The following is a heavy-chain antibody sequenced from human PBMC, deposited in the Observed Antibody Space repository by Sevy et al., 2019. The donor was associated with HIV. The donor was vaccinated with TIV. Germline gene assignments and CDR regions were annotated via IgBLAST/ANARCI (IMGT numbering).Heavy chain of an antibody. Sequence: ASVKVSCKASGGTFSSYAISWVRQAPGQGLEWMGRIIPIFGTANYAQKFQGRVTITADESTSTAYMELSSLRSEDTAVYYCSIDADALVVVPSPNWFDPWGQGTLVTVSS. D-gene: IGHD3-22*01. J-gene: IGHJ5*02. CDR3: SIDADALVVVPSPNWFDP. V-gene: IGHV1-69*13. CDR2: IIPIFGTA. CDR1: GGTFSSYA.